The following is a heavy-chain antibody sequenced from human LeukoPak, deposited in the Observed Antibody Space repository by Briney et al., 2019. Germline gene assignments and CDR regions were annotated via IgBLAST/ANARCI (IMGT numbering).Heavy chain of an antibody. CDR3: ARDNYNGYPDS. Sequence: GGSLRLSCAASGFTFSSNGMHWVRQAPGKGLEWVAVISYDGSNKYYADSVKGRFTISRDNSNNTLYLQMNSLRAEDTAVYYCARDNYNGYPDSWGQGTLATVSS. CDR2: ISYDGSNK. D-gene: IGHD5-12*01. CDR1: GFTFSSNG. V-gene: IGHV3-30*03. J-gene: IGHJ4*02.